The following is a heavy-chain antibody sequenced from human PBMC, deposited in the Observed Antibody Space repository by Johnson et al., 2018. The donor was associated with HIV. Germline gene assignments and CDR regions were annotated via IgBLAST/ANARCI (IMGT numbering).Heavy chain of an antibody. CDR2: IRYDGSNK. CDR1: GFTFSSYG. D-gene: IGHD5-24*01. CDR3: AKDRPRGWLQFHYAFDI. V-gene: IGHV3-30*02. J-gene: IGHJ3*02. Sequence: VHLVESGGGLIQPGGSLRLSCAASGFTFSSYGMHWVRQAPGKGLEWVAFIRYDGSNKYYADSVKGRFTISRDNSKNTLSLQMNSLRVEDTAVYYCAKDRPRGWLQFHYAFDIWRQGTMVTVSS.